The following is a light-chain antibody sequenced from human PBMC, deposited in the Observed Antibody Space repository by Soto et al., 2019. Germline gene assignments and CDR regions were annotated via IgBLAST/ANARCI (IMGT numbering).Light chain of an antibody. CDR3: QQYATYSPST. J-gene: IGKJ1*01. CDR1: QNIGTW. CDR2: DAS. V-gene: IGKV1-5*01. Sequence: DIQLTQSPSTLSASVGDRVTITCRASQNIGTWLAWYQHRPGEGPKLLIHDASTLESGVPSRFSGGGSATEFSLTINSLVSGYSGTYHCQQYATYSPSTFGQGTTVEIK.